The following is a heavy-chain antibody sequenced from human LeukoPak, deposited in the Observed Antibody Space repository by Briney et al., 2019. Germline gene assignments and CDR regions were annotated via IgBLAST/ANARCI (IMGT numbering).Heavy chain of an antibody. CDR1: GGSISSGGSS. CDR3: ARILGPDYYGSGNNWFDP. CDR2: IYHSGST. V-gene: IGHV4-30-2*01. D-gene: IGHD3-10*01. Sequence: PSQTLSLTCAVSGGSISSGGSSWSWIRQPPGKGLEWIGNIYHSGSTYYNPSLKSRVTISVDRSKNQFSLKLSSVTAADTAVYYCARILGPDYYGSGNNWFDPWGQGTLVTVSS. J-gene: IGHJ5*02.